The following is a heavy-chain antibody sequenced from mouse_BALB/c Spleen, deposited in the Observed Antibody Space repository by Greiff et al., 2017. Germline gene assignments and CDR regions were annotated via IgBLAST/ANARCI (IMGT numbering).Heavy chain of an antibody. J-gene: IGHJ2*01. V-gene: IGHV3-2*02. D-gene: IGHD2-10*02. CDR3: ARSEYGNYDY. CDR1: GYSITSDYA. Sequence: QSGPGLVKPSQSLSLTCTVTGYSITSDYAWNWIRQFPGNKLEWMGYISYSGSTSYNPSLKSRISITRDTSKNQFFLQLNSVTTEDTATYYCARSEYGNYDYWGQGTTLTVSS. CDR2: ISYSGST.